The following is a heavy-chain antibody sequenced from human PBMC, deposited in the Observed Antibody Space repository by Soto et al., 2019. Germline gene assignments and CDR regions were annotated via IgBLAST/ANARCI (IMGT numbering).Heavy chain of an antibody. CDR3: TGSLSFAFDI. Sequence: EVQLVESGGGLVQPGGSLKLSCAASGFSFSDSVMHWFRQVSGKGLEWVGGITSTADTYATAYTASVKGRFTVSRDDSKNTAYLQMNSLKTEDTAVYYCTGSLSFAFDIWGQGTMVHVSS. CDR2: ITSTADTYAT. CDR1: GFSFSDSV. V-gene: IGHV3-73*01. J-gene: IGHJ3*02.